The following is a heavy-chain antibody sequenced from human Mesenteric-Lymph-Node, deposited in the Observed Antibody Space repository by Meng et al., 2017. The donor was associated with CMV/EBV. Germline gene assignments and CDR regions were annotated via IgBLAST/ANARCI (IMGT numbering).Heavy chain of an antibody. J-gene: IGHJ4*02. CDR1: GGSTSRIYW. Sequence: CAGAGGSTSRIYWWSWVRQPPGKGLEWIGEVYHSGGTAYNPSLRSRVTISVDKSKNHFSLKLSSVTSADTAVYYCARLSYTSSWQFDFWGQGTLVTVSS. CDR3: ARLSYTSSWQFDF. D-gene: IGHD6-13*01. CDR2: VYHSGGT. V-gene: IGHV4-4*02.